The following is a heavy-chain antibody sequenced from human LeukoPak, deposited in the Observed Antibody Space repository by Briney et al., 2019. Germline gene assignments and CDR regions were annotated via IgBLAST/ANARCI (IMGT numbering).Heavy chain of an antibody. CDR1: GGTFSSSA. Sequence: GASVKVSCKASGGTFSSSAMQWVRQARGQRLEWIGWIVVGSGNTNYAQKFQERVTITRDMSTSTAYMELSSLRSEDTAVYYCAAATAAGPSAFDIWGQGTMVTVSS. D-gene: IGHD6-13*01. V-gene: IGHV1-58*02. CDR2: IVVGSGNT. J-gene: IGHJ3*02. CDR3: AAATAAGPSAFDI.